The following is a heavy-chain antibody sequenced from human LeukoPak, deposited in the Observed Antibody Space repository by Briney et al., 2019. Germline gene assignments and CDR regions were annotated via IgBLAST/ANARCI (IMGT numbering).Heavy chain of an antibody. J-gene: IGHJ4*02. V-gene: IGHV3-23*01. CDR3: AKDPGGYSGSYFDY. D-gene: IGHD1-26*01. CDR1: GLTFSSYA. CDR2: ISGSGGST. Sequence: GGSLRLSCAASGLTFSSYAMSWVRQAPGKGLEWVSAISGSGGSTYYADSVKGRFTISRDNSKNTLYLQMNSLRAEDTAVYYCAKDPGGYSGSYFDYWGQGTLVTVSP.